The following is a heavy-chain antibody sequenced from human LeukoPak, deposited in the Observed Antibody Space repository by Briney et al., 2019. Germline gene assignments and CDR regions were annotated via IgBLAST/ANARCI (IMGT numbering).Heavy chain of an antibody. CDR3: AKDRHYDILTGFDY. CDR2: ISYDGSNK. J-gene: IGHJ4*02. D-gene: IGHD3-9*01. V-gene: IGHV3-30*18. CDR1: GFTFSSYG. Sequence: GGSLRLSCAASGFTFSSYGMHWVRQAPGKGLEWVAVISYDGSNKYYADSVKGRFTISRDNSKNTLYLQMNSLRAEDTAVYYCAKDRHYDILTGFDYWGQGTLVTVPS.